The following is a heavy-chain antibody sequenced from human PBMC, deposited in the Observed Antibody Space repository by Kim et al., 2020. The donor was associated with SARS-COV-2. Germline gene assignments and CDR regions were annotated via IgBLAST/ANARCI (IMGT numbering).Heavy chain of an antibody. D-gene: IGHD5-12*01. J-gene: IGHJ4*02. CDR3: ARGRGGYSGYDYGDY. Sequence: ASVKVSCKASGYTFTSYAMHWVRQAPGQRLEWMGWINAGNGNTKYSQKFQGRVTITRDTSASTAYMELSSLRSEDTAVYYCARGRGGYSGYDYGDYWGQGTLVTVSS. V-gene: IGHV1-3*01. CDR2: INAGNGNT. CDR1: GYTFTSYA.